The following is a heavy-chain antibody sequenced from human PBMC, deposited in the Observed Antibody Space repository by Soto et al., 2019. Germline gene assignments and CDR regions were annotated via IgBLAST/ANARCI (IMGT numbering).Heavy chain of an antibody. J-gene: IGHJ4*02. D-gene: IGHD2-15*01. V-gene: IGHV1-2*02. CDR3: ARGPRNCSGGSCSFAAKYYFDY. CDR2: INPNSGGT. CDR1: GYTFTGYY. Sequence: ASVKVSCKASGYTFTGYYMHWVRQAPGQGLEWMGWINPNSGGTNYAQKFQGRVTMTRDTSISTAYMELSRLRSDDTAVYYCARGPRNCSGGSCSFAAKYYFDYWGQGTLVTVSS.